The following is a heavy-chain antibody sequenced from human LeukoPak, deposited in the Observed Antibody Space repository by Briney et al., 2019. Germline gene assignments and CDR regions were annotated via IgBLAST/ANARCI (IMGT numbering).Heavy chain of an antibody. V-gene: IGHV1-18*01. J-gene: IGHJ5*02. CDR1: GYTFTSYG. CDR3: ARDRALDSSSWYNWFDP. D-gene: IGHD6-13*01. Sequence: GASVKVSCKASGYTFTSYGISWVRQAPGQGLEWMGWISAYNGNANYAQRLQGRVTMTTDTSTSTAYMELRSLRSDDTAVYYCARDRALDSSSWYNWFDPWGQGTLVTVSS. CDR2: ISAYNGNA.